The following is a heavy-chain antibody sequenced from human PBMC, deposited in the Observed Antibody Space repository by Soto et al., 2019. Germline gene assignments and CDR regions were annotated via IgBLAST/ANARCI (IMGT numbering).Heavy chain of an antibody. CDR2: IRGSGVST. CDR3: AKVRSTAFYYYYGVDV. V-gene: IGHV3-23*01. D-gene: IGHD2-21*02. CDR1: GFTFSSYA. J-gene: IGHJ6*02. Sequence: GGSLRLACAGSGFTFSSYAISWVRQAPGKGLEWGSVIRGSGVSTYYAASVKGRFTISRDNSKNTLYLQINSLRADDTGVYYCAKVRSTAFYYYYGVDVWRQRTTV.